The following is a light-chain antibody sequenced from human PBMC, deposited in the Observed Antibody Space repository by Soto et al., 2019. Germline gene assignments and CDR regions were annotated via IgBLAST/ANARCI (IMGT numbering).Light chain of an antibody. V-gene: IGLV1-44*01. CDR2: SNY. Sequence: QSVLTQPPSGSGTPGQRVTISGAGSSSNIESNTVTWYQQLPGTAPKLVIYSNYDRPSGVPDRFSGSTSGTSASLVIRGLQSEDEADYYCAAWDDILNSYVFAGGTKVTVL. CDR1: SSNIESNT. CDR3: AAWDDILNSYV. J-gene: IGLJ1*01.